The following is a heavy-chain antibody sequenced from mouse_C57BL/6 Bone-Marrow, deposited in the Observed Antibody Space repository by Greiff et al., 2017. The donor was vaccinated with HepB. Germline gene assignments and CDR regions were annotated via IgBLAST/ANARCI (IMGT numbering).Heavy chain of an antibody. CDR3: TPFTTVVRDWYFDV. J-gene: IGHJ1*03. Sequence: QVQLKQSGAELVRPGASVTLSCKASGYTFTDYEMHWVKQTPVHGLEWIGAIDPETGGTAYNQKFKGKAILTADKSSSTAYMELRSLTSEDSAVYYCTPFTTVVRDWYFDVWGTGTTVTVSS. V-gene: IGHV1-15*01. CDR1: GYTFTDYE. D-gene: IGHD1-1*01. CDR2: IDPETGGT.